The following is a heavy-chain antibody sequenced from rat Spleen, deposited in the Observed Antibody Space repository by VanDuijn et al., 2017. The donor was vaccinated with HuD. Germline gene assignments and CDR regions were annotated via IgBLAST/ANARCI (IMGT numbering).Heavy chain of an antibody. CDR3: XXXGGXYSGXXVMDA. D-gene: IGHD1-1*01. V-gene: IGHV5-17*01. J-gene: IGHJ4*01. CDR1: GVTFSNYA. Sequence: EVQLVESGGGLVQPGNSLKLSCAASGVTFSNYAMAWVRQSPKKGLEWVATIIYDGSSTYYRDSVKGRFTISRDNAKSTLYLQMTSLRSEDTATYYCXXXGGXYSGXXVMDAXXQGASVXVSS. CDR2: IIYDGSST.